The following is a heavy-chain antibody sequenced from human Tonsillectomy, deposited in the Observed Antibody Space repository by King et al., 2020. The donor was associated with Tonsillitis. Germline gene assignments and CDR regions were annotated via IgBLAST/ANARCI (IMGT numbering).Heavy chain of an antibody. J-gene: IGHJ6*02. CDR2: ISYDGSNK. V-gene: IGHV3-30*18. CDR1: GFTFSSYG. CDR3: AKKLELPWCGEFFGFDYYYYGMDV. Sequence: QLVQSGGGVVQPGRSLRLSCAASGFTFSSYGMHWVRQAPGKGLEWVAVISYDGSNKYYADSVKGRFTISRDNSKNTLYLQMNSLRAEDTAVYYCAKKLELPWCGEFFGFDYYYYGMDVWGQGTTVAVSS. D-gene: IGHD3-10*01.